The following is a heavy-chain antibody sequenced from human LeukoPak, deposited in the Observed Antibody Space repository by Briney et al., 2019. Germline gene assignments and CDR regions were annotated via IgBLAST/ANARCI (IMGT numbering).Heavy chain of an antibody. CDR3: AGDQGLRFLEWLLYRHGAFDI. Sequence: SVKVSCKASGGTFSSYAISWVRQAPGQGLEWMGGIIPIFGTANYAQKFQGRVTITADESTSTAYMELSSLRSEDTAVYYCAGDQGLRFLEWLLYRHGAFDIWGQGTMVTVSS. J-gene: IGHJ3*02. CDR2: IIPIFGTA. D-gene: IGHD3-3*01. CDR1: GGTFSSYA. V-gene: IGHV1-69*13.